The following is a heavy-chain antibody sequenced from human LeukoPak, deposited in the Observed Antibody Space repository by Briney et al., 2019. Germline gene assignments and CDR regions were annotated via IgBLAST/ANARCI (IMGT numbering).Heavy chain of an antibody. D-gene: IGHD3-16*02. CDR2: ISYDGSNK. Sequence: GRSLGLSCAASGFTFSSYGMHWVRQAPGKGLEWVAVISYDGSNKYYADSVKGRFTISRDNSKNTLYLQMNSLRAEDTAVYYCAKDYLLNWGQGTLVTVSS. CDR3: AKDYLLN. V-gene: IGHV3-30*18. J-gene: IGHJ4*02. CDR1: GFTFSSYG.